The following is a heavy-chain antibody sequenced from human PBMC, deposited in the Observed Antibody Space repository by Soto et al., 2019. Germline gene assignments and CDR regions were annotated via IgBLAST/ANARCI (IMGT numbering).Heavy chain of an antibody. Sequence: SETLSLTCRISGGSISSYYWNWIRQAPGKGLEWIGFISYSGSTNYNPALTSRVTISVDTSKDQISLRLNPVTAADTAVYYCARVQSTSWGYYYAVDVWGQGTTVTVSS. CDR3: ARVQSTSWGYYYAVDV. CDR1: GGSISSYY. J-gene: IGHJ6*01. V-gene: IGHV4-59*01. D-gene: IGHD2-2*01. CDR2: ISYSGST.